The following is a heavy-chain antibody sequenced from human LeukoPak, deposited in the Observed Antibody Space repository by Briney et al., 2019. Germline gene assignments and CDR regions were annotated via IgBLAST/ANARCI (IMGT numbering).Heavy chain of an antibody. J-gene: IGHJ5*02. CDR3: ARGLRWNYVWFDP. CDR2: INHSGST. Sequence: PSETLSLTCAVYGGSFSGYYWSWIRQPPGKGLGWIGEINHSGSTNSNPSLKSRVTISVDTSKNQFSLKLSSVTAADTAVYYCARGLRWNYVWFDPWGQGTLVTVSS. D-gene: IGHD1-7*01. CDR1: GGSFSGYY. V-gene: IGHV4-34*01.